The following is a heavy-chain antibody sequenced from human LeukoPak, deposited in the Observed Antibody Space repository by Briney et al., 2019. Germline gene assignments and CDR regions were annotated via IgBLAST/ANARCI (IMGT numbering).Heavy chain of an antibody. CDR1: LFTFSSYI. Sequence: GGALRLSRAPSLFTFSSYIMNWVRQAPGKGREGGSSIIGSSRYIYYADSLKGRFTISRDNAKNSLYLQMNTLKAQDTALFYFGRENYDFWGGHDEYYYMDVWGKGTTVTVSS. V-gene: IGHV3-21*01. CDR3: GRENYDFWGGHDEYYYMDV. J-gene: IGHJ6*03. CDR2: IIGSSRYI. D-gene: IGHD3-3*01.